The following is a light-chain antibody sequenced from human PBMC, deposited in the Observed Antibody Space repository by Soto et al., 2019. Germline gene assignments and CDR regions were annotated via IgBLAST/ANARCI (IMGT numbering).Light chain of an antibody. CDR1: QSIRYY. CDR3: QHHNSYSQT. Sequence: DIQLTQSPPTLSASVGDRVTITCRASQSIRYYLAWYQQMPGEAPKLLIYGASSLQSGVPSRFSGSGSGTEFTLTISSLQPDDFATYFCQHHNSYSQTFGQGTKVDIK. CDR2: GAS. J-gene: IGKJ1*01. V-gene: IGKV1-5*01.